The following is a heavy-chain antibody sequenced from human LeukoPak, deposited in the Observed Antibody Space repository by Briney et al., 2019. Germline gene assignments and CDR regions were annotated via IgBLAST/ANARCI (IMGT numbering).Heavy chain of an antibody. CDR3: AGGYYYASSPLDY. CDR2: INSDGSDT. D-gene: IGHD3-22*01. Sequence: GGSLRLSCAASGFTFSSYWMHWVRQAPGKGLVWVSRINSDGSDTSYADSVKGRFTISRDNAKNTLYLRMNSLRAEDTAVYYCAGGYYYASSPLDYWGQGTLVTVSS. V-gene: IGHV3-74*01. J-gene: IGHJ4*02. CDR1: GFTFSSYW.